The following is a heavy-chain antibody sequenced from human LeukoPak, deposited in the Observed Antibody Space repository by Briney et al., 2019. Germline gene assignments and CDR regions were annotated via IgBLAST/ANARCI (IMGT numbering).Heavy chain of an antibody. J-gene: IGHJ4*02. CDR1: GVSINTYF. Sequence: TSETLSLTCTVSGVSINTYFWSCIRQPPGKGLEWIGYVYYNGITNYNPSLKSRVSISLGTSKNQFSLRLNSVTAAETAVYYCVSQLGGTTFHWGQGTLVTVSS. V-gene: IGHV4-59*01. D-gene: IGHD1/OR15-1a*01. CDR3: VSQLGGTTFH. CDR2: VYYNGIT.